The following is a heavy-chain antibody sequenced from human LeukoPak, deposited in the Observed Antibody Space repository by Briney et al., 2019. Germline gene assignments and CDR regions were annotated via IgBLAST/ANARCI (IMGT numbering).Heavy chain of an antibody. CDR2: IHSSGNT. CDR3: GRAGRYCSGGSCYGENWFDP. V-gene: IGHV4-59*01. Sequence: SETLSLTCTVSGGSISGYYWNWIRHPPGKGLEWLGYIHSSGNTRYNPSLRSRVTMSVDTSMNQFSLKLDSVTAADTAVYYCGRAGRYCSGGSCYGENWFDPWGQGTLVTVSS. J-gene: IGHJ5*02. CDR1: GGSISGYY. D-gene: IGHD2-15*01.